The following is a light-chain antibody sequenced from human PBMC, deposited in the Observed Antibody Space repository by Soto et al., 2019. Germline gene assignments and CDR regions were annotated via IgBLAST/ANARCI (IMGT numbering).Light chain of an antibody. CDR2: EGS. Sequence: QSALTQPASVSGSPGQSITISCTGTSSDTGGYKYVSWYQQYPGKAPKLMIYEGSKRPSGVSNRFSGSKSGNTASLTISGLQAEDEADYYCSSFSSSTTLYVFGTGTKVTVL. CDR1: SSDTGGYKY. J-gene: IGLJ1*01. CDR3: SSFSSSTTLYV. V-gene: IGLV2-14*01.